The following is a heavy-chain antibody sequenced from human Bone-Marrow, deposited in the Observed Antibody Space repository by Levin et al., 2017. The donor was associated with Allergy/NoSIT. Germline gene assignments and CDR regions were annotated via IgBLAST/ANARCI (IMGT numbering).Heavy chain of an antibody. CDR3: AKRIKIGSWAFDI. J-gene: IGHJ3*02. D-gene: IGHD2-15*01. CDR1: GFTFSSHG. V-gene: IGHV3-30*18. CDR2: ISSDGSNK. Sequence: GGSLRLSCAASGFTFSSHGMHWVRQAPGKGLEWVASISSDGSNKYYADSVKGRFTISRDNSKNTVYLQMNSLRAEDTAVFHCAKRIKIGSWAFDIWGQGTMVTVSS.